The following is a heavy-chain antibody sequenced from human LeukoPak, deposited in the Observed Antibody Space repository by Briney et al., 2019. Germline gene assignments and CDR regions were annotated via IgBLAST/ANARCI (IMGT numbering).Heavy chain of an antibody. CDR3: ARGVLGDDAFDI. J-gene: IGHJ3*02. D-gene: IGHD3-3*02. CDR2: IYYSGST. Sequence: SETLSLTCTVSGGSISSYYWSWIRQPPGKGLEWIGYIYYSGSTNYNPSLKSRVTISVDTSKNQFSLKLSSVTAADTAVYYCARGVLGDDAFDIWGQGTMVTVSS. V-gene: IGHV4-59*01. CDR1: GGSISSYY.